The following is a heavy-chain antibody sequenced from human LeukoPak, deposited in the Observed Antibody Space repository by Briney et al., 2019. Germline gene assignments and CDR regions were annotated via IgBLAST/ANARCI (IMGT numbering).Heavy chain of an antibody. D-gene: IGHD2-15*01. CDR2: LRGSGEIT. J-gene: IGHJ4*02. CDR3: ATISMIYCTGGSCYWRY. CDR1: GFTFSSYA. Sequence: GGSLRLSCAASGFTFSSYAMTWVRQTPGKVLEWVSSLRGSGEITKYADSVKGRFTISRDNSKNMLYLQMNSLRADDTAVYYCATISMIYCTGGSCYWRYWGQGTLVTVSS. V-gene: IGHV3-23*01.